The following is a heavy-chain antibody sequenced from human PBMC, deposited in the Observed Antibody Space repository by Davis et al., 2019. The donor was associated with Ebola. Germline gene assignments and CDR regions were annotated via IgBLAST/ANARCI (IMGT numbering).Heavy chain of an antibody. D-gene: IGHD3-22*01. Sequence: LTLSCTVSGGSISRGGSYWTWIRQHPGKGLEWIGYIYYSGSTYYKPSLKSRVTISLDTSKNQFSLNLYSVTAADTAVYYCARDLRYDSSGYDYYFYMDVWAKGQWSPSL. CDR3: ARDLRYDSSGYDYYFYMDV. J-gene: IGHJ6*03. CDR2: IYYSGST. CDR1: GGSISRGGSY. V-gene: IGHV4-31*03.